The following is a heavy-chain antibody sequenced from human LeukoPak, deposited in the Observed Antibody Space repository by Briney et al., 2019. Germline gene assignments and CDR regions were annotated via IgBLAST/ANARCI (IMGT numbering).Heavy chain of an antibody. CDR3: ARAIYSSGYYWFDP. V-gene: IGHV4-59*01. J-gene: IGHJ5*02. Sequence: SETLSLTCTVSGGSISSYYWSWIRQPPGKGLEWIGHIYYSGSTYYNPSLKSRVTISVGTSKNQFSLKLSSVTAADTAVYYCARAIYSSGYYWFDPWGQGTLVTVSS. CDR2: IYYSGST. D-gene: IGHD6-19*01. CDR1: GGSISSYY.